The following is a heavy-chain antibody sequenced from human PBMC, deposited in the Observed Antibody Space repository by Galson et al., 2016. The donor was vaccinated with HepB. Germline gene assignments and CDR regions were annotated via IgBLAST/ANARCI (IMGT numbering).Heavy chain of an antibody. CDR3: ERGHSGYDYMFDY. CDR1: GFMFGSYW. CDR2: MSQIGTEK. J-gene: IGHJ4*02. D-gene: IGHD5-12*01. Sequence: SLRLSCAASGFMFGSYWMNWVRQAPGKGLECVAKMSQIGTEKYYVDSVRGRFTISRDNAEKSLYLEMNSLTAEDTAIYYCERGHSGYDYMFDYWGQGTLVTVSS. V-gene: IGHV3-7*03.